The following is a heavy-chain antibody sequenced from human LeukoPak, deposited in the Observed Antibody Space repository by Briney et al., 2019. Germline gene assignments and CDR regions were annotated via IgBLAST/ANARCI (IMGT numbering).Heavy chain of an antibody. CDR2: IYCSGST. D-gene: IGHD1-26*01. J-gene: IGHJ3*02. CDR1: GGSISSSSYY. V-gene: IGHV4-39*01. CDR3: ARRWELQDAFDI. Sequence: SETLSLTCTVSGGSISSSSYYWGWIRQPPGKGLEWIGSIYCSGSTYYNPSLKSRVTISVDTSKNQFSLKLSSVTAADTAVYYCARRWELQDAFDIWGQGTMVTVSS.